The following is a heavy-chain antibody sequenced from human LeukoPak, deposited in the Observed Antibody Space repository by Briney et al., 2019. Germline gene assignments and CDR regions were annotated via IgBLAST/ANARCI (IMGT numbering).Heavy chain of an antibody. J-gene: IGHJ3*02. D-gene: IGHD3-10*01. Sequence: GGSLRLSCAASGFSVSSNYMSWVRQAPGKGLEWVSVIYSGGSTHYADSVKGRFTISRDNSKNTLYLQMNSLRAEDTAVYYCARERYYAPLGDAFDIWGQGTMVTVSS. CDR1: GFSVSSNY. V-gene: IGHV3-53*01. CDR3: ARERYYAPLGDAFDI. CDR2: IYSGGST.